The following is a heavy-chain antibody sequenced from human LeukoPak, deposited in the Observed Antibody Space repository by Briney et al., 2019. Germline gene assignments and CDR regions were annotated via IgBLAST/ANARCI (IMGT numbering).Heavy chain of an antibody. CDR3: ARGALTKVWGRKKGTDV. CDR2: IRWNSGSI. J-gene: IGHJ6*04. CDR1: GFTFDDYA. D-gene: IGHD3-16*01. V-gene: IGHV3-9*01. Sequence: GGSLRLSCAASGFTFDDYAMHWVRHAPGKGLEWVSGIRWNSGSIGYADSVKGRFTISRDNFKNTLYLQMNSLRAEDTAVYYCARGALTKVWGRKKGTDVWGKGTTVTVSA.